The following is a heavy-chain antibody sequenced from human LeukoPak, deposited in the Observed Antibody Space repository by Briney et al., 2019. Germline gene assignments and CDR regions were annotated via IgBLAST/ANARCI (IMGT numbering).Heavy chain of an antibody. V-gene: IGHV4-34*01. CDR2: INHSGST. CDR1: GGSFSGYY. CDR3: ASSGDILTGYYFTFDY. D-gene: IGHD3-9*01. Sequence: SETLSLTCAVYGGSFSGYYWSWIRQPPGKGLEWIGEINHSGSTNYNPSLKSRVTLSVDTSKNQFSLKLSSVTAADTAVYYCASSGDILTGYYFTFDYWGQGTLVTVSS. J-gene: IGHJ4*02.